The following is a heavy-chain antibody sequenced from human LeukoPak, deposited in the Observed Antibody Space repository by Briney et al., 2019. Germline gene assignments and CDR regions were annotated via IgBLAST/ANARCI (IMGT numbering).Heavy chain of an antibody. CDR1: GGTFSSYA. CDR2: ISAYNGNT. J-gene: IGHJ5*02. D-gene: IGHD2-2*01. CDR3: ARAPGYCSSTSCSPGDWFDP. V-gene: IGHV1-18*01. Sequence: ASVKVSCKASGGTFSSYAISWVRQAPGQGLEWMGWISAYNGNTNYAQRLQGRVTMTTDTSTSTAYMELRSLRSDDTAVYYCARAPGYCSSTSCSPGDWFDPWGQGTLVTVSS.